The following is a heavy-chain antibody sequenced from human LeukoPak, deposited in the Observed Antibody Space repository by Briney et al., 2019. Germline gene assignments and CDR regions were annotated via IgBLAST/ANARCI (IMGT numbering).Heavy chain of an antibody. CDR1: GFTFINYW. Sequence: GGSLRLSCAASGFTFINYWMSWVRQAPGKGLEWVANIKEDGSEKYYVDSVKGRFTISRDNAKNSVFLQINNLRVEDTAVYYCARDVKGGNFDYWGQGTLVTVSS. V-gene: IGHV3-7*01. CDR3: ARDVKGGNFDY. J-gene: IGHJ4*02. CDR2: IKEDGSEK. D-gene: IGHD3-16*01.